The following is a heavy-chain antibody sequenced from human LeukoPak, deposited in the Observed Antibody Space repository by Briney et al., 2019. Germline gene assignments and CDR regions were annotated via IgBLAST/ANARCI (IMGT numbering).Heavy chain of an antibody. Sequence: GSLRLSCAASGFTFSNYSMNWVRQAPGKGLEWVSYISSSSSSIFYADSVKGRFAISRDNAKNSLYLQMNSLRAEDTAVYYCARAATRGRGAFDIWGQGTMVTVSS. CDR3: ARAATRGRGAFDI. D-gene: IGHD3-10*01. J-gene: IGHJ3*02. V-gene: IGHV3-48*01. CDR2: ISSSSSSI. CDR1: GFTFSNYS.